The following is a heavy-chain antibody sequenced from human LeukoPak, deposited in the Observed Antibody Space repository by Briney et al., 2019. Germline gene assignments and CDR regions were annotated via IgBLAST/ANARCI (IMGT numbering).Heavy chain of an antibody. J-gene: IGHJ4*02. CDR2: SYWNNDK. Sequence: SGPTLVRPTETVTLTCTFSGFSLTSTGVGVSWIHQPPGKALEWLAVSYWNNDKSYSASLKSRLTITKDTSKNQVALIMTNMDPVDTGTYYCAHKGIGAGSYSMWGQGILVTVSS. D-gene: IGHD3-10*01. CDR1: GFSLTSTGVG. CDR3: AHKGIGAGSYSM. V-gene: IGHV2-5*01.